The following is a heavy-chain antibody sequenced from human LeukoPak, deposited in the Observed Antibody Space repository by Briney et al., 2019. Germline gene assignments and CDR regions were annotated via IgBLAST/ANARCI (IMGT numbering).Heavy chain of an antibody. J-gene: IGHJ5*02. D-gene: IGHD3-10*01. CDR2: IYPGDSDT. CDR1: GYSFTSYW. Sequence: GESLKISCKGSGYSFTSYWIGWGRQMPGKGLEGMGIIYPGDSDTRYSPSFEGQVTISADKSSRNASLQWRNREGRDHAMYYCARSDYYGSGSYPWDWFDPWGQGTLVTVSS. V-gene: IGHV5-51*01. CDR3: ARSDYYGSGSYPWDWFDP.